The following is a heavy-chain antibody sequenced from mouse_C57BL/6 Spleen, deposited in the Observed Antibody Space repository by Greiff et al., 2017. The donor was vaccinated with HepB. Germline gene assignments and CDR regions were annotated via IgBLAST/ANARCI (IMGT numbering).Heavy chain of an antibody. Sequence: QVQLQQSGPELVKPGASVKISCKASGYAFSSSWMNWVKQRPGKGLEWIGRIYPGDGDTNYNGKFKGKATLTADKSSSTAYMQLSSLTSEDSAVYFCARSSFYYYCSSYWYFDVWGTGTTVTVSS. CDR1: GYAFSSSW. V-gene: IGHV1-82*01. CDR3: ARSSFYYYCSSYWYFDV. CDR2: IYPGDGDT. D-gene: IGHD1-1*01. J-gene: IGHJ1*03.